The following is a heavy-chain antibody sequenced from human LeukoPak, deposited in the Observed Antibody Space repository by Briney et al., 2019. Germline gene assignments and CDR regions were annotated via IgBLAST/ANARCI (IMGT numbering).Heavy chain of an antibody. Sequence: PGGSLRLSCAASGFTFSSYWMHWVRQAPGKGLVWVSRINSDGRSTRYADSVKGRFTISRDNAKNSLYLQMNSLRVEDTAVYYCARDSGGVKLNWGQGTLVTVSS. J-gene: IGHJ4*02. CDR3: ARDSGGVKLN. CDR2: INSDGRST. V-gene: IGHV3-74*01. D-gene: IGHD3-16*01. CDR1: GFTFSSYW.